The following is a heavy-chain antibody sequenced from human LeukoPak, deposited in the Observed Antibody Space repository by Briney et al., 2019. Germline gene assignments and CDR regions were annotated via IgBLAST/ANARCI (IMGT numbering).Heavy chain of an antibody. CDR2: IHSGGST. V-gene: IGHV3-66*01. CDR3: ARNYGDYVPGY. J-gene: IGHJ4*02. CDR1: GFTVSSNY. D-gene: IGHD4-17*01. Sequence: PGGSLRLSCAASGFTVSSNYMSWVRQAPGKGLEWVSVIHSGGSTYYADSVKGRFTISRDNSKNTLYLQMNSLRAEDTAVYYCARNYGDYVPGYWGQGTLVTVSS.